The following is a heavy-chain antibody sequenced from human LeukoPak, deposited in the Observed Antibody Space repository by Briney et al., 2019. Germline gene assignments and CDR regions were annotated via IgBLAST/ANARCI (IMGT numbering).Heavy chain of an antibody. J-gene: IGHJ4*02. CDR1: GYTFTSYG. V-gene: IGHV1-46*01. CDR2: INPSGGST. CDR3: ASTSGSYNY. Sequence: ASVKVPCTASGYTFTSYGISWVRQAPGQGLEWMGIINPSGGSTSYAQKFQGRVTMTRDTSTSTVYMELSSLRSEDTAVYYCASTSGSYNYWGQGPLVTVSS. D-gene: IGHD1-26*01.